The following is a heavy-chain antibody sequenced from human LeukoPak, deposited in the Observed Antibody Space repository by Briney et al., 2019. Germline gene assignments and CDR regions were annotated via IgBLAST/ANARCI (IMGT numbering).Heavy chain of an antibody. V-gene: IGHV1-2*02. Sequence: GASVKVSCKAPGYTFTDDYIPWVRDAPGQGLGWMGCIVPDSGGTKYGQKSQGGDTMTRNTTDNSAYMELSRMRSDDTAEYYCSREYYDSGGIKYDYDIWGQGTMVTVSS. CDR1: GYTFTDDY. J-gene: IGHJ3*02. CDR3: SREYYDSGGIKYDYDI. CDR2: IVPDSGGT. D-gene: IGHD3-22*01.